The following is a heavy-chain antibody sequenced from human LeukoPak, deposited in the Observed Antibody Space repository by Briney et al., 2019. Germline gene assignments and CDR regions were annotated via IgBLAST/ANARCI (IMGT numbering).Heavy chain of an antibody. J-gene: IGHJ5*02. D-gene: IGHD3-10*01. Sequence: SVKVSCKASGGTFSSYAISWVRQAPGQGLEWMGGITPIFGTANYAQKFQGRVTITADKSTSTAYMELSSLRSEDTAVYYCARQYGSGSYHNWFDPWGQGTLVTVSS. CDR3: ARQYGSGSYHNWFDP. CDR1: GGTFSSYA. CDR2: ITPIFGTA. V-gene: IGHV1-69*06.